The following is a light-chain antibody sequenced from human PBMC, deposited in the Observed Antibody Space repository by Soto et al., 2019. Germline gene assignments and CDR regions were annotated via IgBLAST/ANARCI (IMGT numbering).Light chain of an antibody. J-gene: IGKJ1*01. Sequence: EIALTQSPDTLYSSPGERATLSCRASQSVSSSYLAWYQQKPGQAPRLLIYGASNRATGIPDRFSGSGSGTDFTLTISRLEPEDFAVYYCQLYGSSSWTFGQGNKVEIK. CDR3: QLYGSSSWT. V-gene: IGKV3-20*01. CDR1: QSVSSSY. CDR2: GAS.